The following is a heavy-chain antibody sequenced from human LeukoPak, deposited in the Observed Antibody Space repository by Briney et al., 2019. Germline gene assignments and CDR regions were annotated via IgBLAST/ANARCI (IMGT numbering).Heavy chain of an antibody. J-gene: IGHJ4*02. CDR1: GESFSGYY. D-gene: IGHD6-19*01. V-gene: IGHV4-34*01. CDR3: ARRRLQSLVGGKTTLDY. CDR2: INHSGNT. Sequence: SETLSLTCAVHGESFSGYYWTWIRQPPGKGLEWLGEINHSGNTNYNPSLMSRVTISVDTSKKQFSLKLSSVTAADTAIYYCARRRLQSLVGGKTTLDYWGQGTLVSVSS.